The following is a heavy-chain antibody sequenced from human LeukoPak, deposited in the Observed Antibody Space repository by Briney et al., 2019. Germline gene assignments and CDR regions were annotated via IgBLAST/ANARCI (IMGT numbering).Heavy chain of an antibody. D-gene: IGHD3-3*01. J-gene: IGHJ4*01. CDR2: INPSDGST. CDR1: GYPFTSYY. CDR3: ARHRDYYYT. V-gene: IGHV1-46*01. Sequence: ASVTVSFTASGYPFTSYYMHWVRQAPGQGLEWMGIINPSDGSTTYAQRFQGRVTLTRDTSTSTVYMELSSLRSEDTAVYFCARHRDYYYTWGHGTLVTVSS.